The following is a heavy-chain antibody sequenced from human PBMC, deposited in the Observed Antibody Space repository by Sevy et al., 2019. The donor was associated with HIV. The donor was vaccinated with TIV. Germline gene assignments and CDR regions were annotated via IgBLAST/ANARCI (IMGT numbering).Heavy chain of an antibody. D-gene: IGHD2-8*01. CDR3: AREGCTRPHDY. CDR2: VSFGCGKI. CDR1: GFAFYDYS. J-gene: IGHJ4*02. Sequence: GSLRLSCAASGFAFYDYSMSWIRQAPGKGLEGVATVSFGCGKINYADSVKGRFTISRDNSKNSFYLQMDNLRVEDTALYYCAREGCTRPHDYWGQGTRVTVSS. V-gene: IGHV3-23*01.